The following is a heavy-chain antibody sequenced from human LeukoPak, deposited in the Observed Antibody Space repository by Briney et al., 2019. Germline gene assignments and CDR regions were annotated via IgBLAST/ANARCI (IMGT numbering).Heavy chain of an antibody. CDR2: ISYDGSNK. CDR3: AKDSSRYFDWLLAGAGQYFQH. Sequence: PGGSLRLSCAASGFTFSSYGMHWVRQAPGKGLEWVAVISYDGSNKYYADSVKGRFTIPRDNSKNTLYLQMNSLRAEDTAVYYCAKDSSRYFDWLLAGAGQYFQHWGQGTLVTVSS. J-gene: IGHJ1*01. CDR1: GFTFSSYG. V-gene: IGHV3-30*18. D-gene: IGHD3-9*01.